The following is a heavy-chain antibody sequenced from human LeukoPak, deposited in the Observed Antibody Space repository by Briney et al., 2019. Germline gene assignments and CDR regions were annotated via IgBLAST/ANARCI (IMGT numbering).Heavy chain of an antibody. Sequence: PSGTLSLTCTVSGGSISSYYWSWIRQPPGKGLEWIGYIYYSGSTNYNPSLKSRVTISVDTSKNQFSLKLSSVTAADTAVYYCARSSSIAAPIDYWGQGTLVTVSS. CDR1: GGSISSYY. J-gene: IGHJ4*02. CDR3: ARSSSIAAPIDY. CDR2: IYYSGST. V-gene: IGHV4-59*01. D-gene: IGHD6-6*01.